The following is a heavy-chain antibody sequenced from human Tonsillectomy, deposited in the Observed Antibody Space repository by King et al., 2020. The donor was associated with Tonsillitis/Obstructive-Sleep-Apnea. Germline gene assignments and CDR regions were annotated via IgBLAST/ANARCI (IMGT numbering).Heavy chain of an antibody. CDR2: IYYSGST. Sequence: QLQESGPGLVKPSETLSLTCTVSGGSISSSYWSWIRQPPGKGLEWIGYIYYSGSTNYNTSLKSRVTISVDTSKNQFSLRLSSVTAADTAVYYCARDMVLEAGGDAFDIWGQGTMVTVSS. V-gene: IGHV4-59*01. D-gene: IGHD2-8*01. CDR3: ARDMVLEAGGDAFDI. J-gene: IGHJ3*02. CDR1: GGSISSSY.